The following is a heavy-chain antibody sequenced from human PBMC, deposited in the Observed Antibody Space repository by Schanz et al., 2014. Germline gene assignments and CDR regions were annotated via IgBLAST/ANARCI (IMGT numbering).Heavy chain of an antibody. D-gene: IGHD6-13*01. Sequence: QVQLVQSEAEVKKPGSSVKVSCKASGGTFSSYTISWVRQAPGQGLEWMGWMNPNSGNTGYAQKFQGRVTITADKSTFTAYMDVSSLRSEDTAVYYCASSGAGYSSSWDFDYWGQGTLVTVSS. CDR3: ASSGAGYSSSWDFDY. CDR2: MNPNSGNT. V-gene: IGHV1-69*02. J-gene: IGHJ4*02. CDR1: GGTFSSYT.